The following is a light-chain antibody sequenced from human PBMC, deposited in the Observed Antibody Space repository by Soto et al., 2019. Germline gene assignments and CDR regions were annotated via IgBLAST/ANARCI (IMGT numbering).Light chain of an antibody. CDR1: QGIGSG. J-gene: IGKJ1*01. CDR2: EAS. Sequence: IQVTQSPSSLSASVGDRVTISCRASQGIGSGLGWYQQKPGKAPKLLIYEASTLQTGVASRFSGSGSGTDFTLTISSLQPEDFATYYCLQDYVYPWTFGQGTKVDIK. CDR3: LQDYVYPWT. V-gene: IGKV1-6*01.